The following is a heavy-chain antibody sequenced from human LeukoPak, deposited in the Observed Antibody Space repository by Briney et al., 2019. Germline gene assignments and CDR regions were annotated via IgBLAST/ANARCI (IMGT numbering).Heavy chain of an antibody. CDR1: GDSISSYY. J-gene: IGHJ4*02. CDR2: IYYTGTT. CDR3: ARHSAASPHFFDY. D-gene: IGHD1-26*01. Sequence: PSETLSLTCTVSGDSISSYYWTWLRQPPGKGLEWIGYIYYTGTTHYNPSHQSRVTMSEATSNNQYFLRLTSVTAANTAIYYCARHSAASPHFFDYWGQGALVTASS. V-gene: IGHV4-59*08.